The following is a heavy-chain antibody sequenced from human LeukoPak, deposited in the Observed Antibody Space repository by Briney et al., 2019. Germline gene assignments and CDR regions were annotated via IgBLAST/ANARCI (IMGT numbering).Heavy chain of an antibody. CDR3: ARDRGNGDYGDYFDS. Sequence: PPQSLSPTCTLSGGSVTSGPNDWDRIRRPGGRGLEWIGRIQTSGRVNYNPSLKSRVTVYLDTPKNLVSLQLTSVTAADTAVYYCARDRGNGDYGDYFDSWGQGTQVTVSS. J-gene: IGHJ4*02. CDR2: IQTSGRV. CDR1: GGSVTSGPND. D-gene: IGHD4-17*01. V-gene: IGHV4-61*02.